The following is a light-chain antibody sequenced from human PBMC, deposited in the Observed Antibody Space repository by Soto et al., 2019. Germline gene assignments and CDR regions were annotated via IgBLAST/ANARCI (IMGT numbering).Light chain of an antibody. V-gene: IGKV1-39*01. CDR3: QQTYSTPRGA. CDR2: AAS. J-gene: IGKJ1*01. Sequence: DIQMTQSPSSLSASVGDRVTITCRASESIRNNLNWYQQKPGKAPKLLIYAASTLQSGVPSRLSGGGSGTEFTLTIGSLQPEAFTTYYCQQTYSTPRGAFGQGTKVEFK. CDR1: ESIRNN.